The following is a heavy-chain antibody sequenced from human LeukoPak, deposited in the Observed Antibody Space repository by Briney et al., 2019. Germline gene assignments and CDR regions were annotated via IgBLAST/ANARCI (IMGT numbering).Heavy chain of an antibody. J-gene: IGHJ5*02. D-gene: IGHD3-10*01. Sequence: GGSLRLSCAASGFIFSDYYMSWIRQAPGKGLEWVSCISNSGSTIYYADSVKGRFTISRDNAKKSLYLQVNSLRAEDTAVYYCARAILDGSGSYPNWFDPWGQGTLVTVSS. CDR2: ISNSGSTI. CDR1: GFIFSDYY. CDR3: ARAILDGSGSYPNWFDP. V-gene: IGHV3-11*01.